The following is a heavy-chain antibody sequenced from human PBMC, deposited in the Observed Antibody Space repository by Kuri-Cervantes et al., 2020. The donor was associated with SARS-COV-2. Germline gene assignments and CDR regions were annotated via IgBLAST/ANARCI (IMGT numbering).Heavy chain of an antibody. J-gene: IGHJ6*03. Sequence: LRLSCTVSGGSISSGDYYWSWIRQPPGKGLEWIGYIYYSGSTYYNPSLKSRVTISVDTSKNQFSLKLGSVTAADTAVYYCARVRYYDTSDGYYYYYYMDVWGKGTTVTVSS. CDR2: IYYSGST. CDR3: ARVRYYDTSDGYYYYYYMDV. CDR1: GGSISSGDYY. V-gene: IGHV4-30-4*08. D-gene: IGHD3-22*01.